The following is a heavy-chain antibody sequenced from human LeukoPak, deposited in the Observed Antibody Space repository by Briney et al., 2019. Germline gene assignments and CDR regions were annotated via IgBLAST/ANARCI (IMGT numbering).Heavy chain of an antibody. CDR1: GSTFSSYA. CDR3: AKDVGWDYYYYMDV. D-gene: IGHD6-19*01. CDR2: ISYDGSNK. J-gene: IGHJ6*03. Sequence: GGSLRLSCAASGSTFSSYAMHWVRQAPGKGLEWVAVISYDGSNKFYADSVKGRFTISRDNSKNTLYLQMNSLRAEDTAVYYCAKDVGWDYYYYMDVWGKGTTVTISS. V-gene: IGHV3-30*04.